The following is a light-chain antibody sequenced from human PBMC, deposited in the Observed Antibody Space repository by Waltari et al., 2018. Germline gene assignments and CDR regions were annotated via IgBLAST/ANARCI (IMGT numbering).Light chain of an antibody. CDR1: QSVSRTV. Sequence: EIVLTQSPGTLFLSPGEGATLSCRASQSVSRTVAWYQQKPGQAPRLLIYGASSRATGIPDRFMGSGSGTDFSLTISRLEPDDSAVYFCQHYVSLPATFGQGTKVEIK. CDR2: GAS. J-gene: IGKJ1*01. CDR3: QHYVSLPAT. V-gene: IGKV3-20*01.